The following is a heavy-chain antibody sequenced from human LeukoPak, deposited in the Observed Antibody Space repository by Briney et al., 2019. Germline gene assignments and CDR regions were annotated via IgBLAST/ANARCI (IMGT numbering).Heavy chain of an antibody. D-gene: IGHD6-6*01. Sequence: GGSLRLSCAASGFXFRSYGMHWVRQAPGKGLEYVAAISSNGGSTDYANSVKGRFTISRDNSKNTLYLQMGSLRAEDMAVYYCARISSSYDYDYWGQGTLVTVSS. CDR2: ISSNGGST. CDR3: ARISSSYDYDY. CDR1: GFXFRSYG. V-gene: IGHV3-64*01. J-gene: IGHJ4*02.